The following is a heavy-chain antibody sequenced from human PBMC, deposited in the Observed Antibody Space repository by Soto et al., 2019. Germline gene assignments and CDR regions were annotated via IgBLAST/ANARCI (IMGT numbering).Heavy chain of an antibody. CDR3: ARGPYDYVWGSYRHDAFDI. J-gene: IGHJ3*02. CDR2: INPNSGGT. V-gene: IGHV1-2*04. D-gene: IGHD3-16*02. Sequence: ASVKVSCKASGYTFTGYYMHWVRQAPGQGLEWMGWINPNSGGTNYAQKFQGWVTMTRDTSISTAYMELSRLRSDDTAVHYCARGPYDYVWGSYRHDAFDIWGQGTMVTVSS. CDR1: GYTFTGYY.